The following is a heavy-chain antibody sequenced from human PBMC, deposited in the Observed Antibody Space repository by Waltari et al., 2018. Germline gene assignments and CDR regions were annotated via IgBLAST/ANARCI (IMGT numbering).Heavy chain of an antibody. Sequence: QVQLVQSGAEVKKPGASVKVSCKASGYTFTSYGLSWVRQATGQGLEWMGWISAYNGNTNYAQKLQGRVTMTTDTSTNTAYMELRSLRSDDTAVYYCARIAPNDYGDRLFDYWGQGTLVTVSS. V-gene: IGHV1-18*04. J-gene: IGHJ4*02. D-gene: IGHD4-17*01. CDR2: ISAYNGNT. CDR1: GYTFTSYG. CDR3: ARIAPNDYGDRLFDY.